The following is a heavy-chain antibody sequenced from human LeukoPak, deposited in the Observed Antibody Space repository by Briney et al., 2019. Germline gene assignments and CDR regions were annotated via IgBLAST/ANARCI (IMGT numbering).Heavy chain of an antibody. CDR3: ARDCSGGSCYSGLFDY. D-gene: IGHD2-15*01. CDR1: GFTFSSYS. Sequence: GGSLRLSCAASGFTFSSYSMNWVRQAPGKGLKWVSSISSSSSYIYYADSVKGRFTISRDNAKNSLYLQMNSLRAEDTAVYYCARDCSGGSCYSGLFDYWGQGTLVTVSS. J-gene: IGHJ4*02. V-gene: IGHV3-21*01. CDR2: ISSSSSYI.